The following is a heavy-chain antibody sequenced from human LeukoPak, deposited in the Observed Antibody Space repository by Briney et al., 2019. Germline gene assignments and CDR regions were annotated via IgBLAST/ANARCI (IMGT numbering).Heavy chain of an antibody. CDR1: GFTFSSYS. CDR2: ISSNGGTT. CDR3: VKDHDWGAFHI. Sequence: GWSLRLSCAASGFTFSSYSMNWVRRAQGKGLEYVSGISSNGGTTYYADSVKGRFTISRDNSKNTLYLQMSNLRAEDTAVYYCVKDHDWGAFHIWGQGTMVTVSS. V-gene: IGHV3-64D*06. D-gene: IGHD7-27*01. J-gene: IGHJ3*02.